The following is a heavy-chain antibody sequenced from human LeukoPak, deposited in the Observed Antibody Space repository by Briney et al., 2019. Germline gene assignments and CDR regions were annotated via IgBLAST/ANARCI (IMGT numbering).Heavy chain of an antibody. J-gene: IGHJ6*02. CDR2: INGDDGST. CDR3: AKECGGDCYASYYGMNV. CDR1: GFTLDEYP. D-gene: IGHD2-21*02. V-gene: IGHV3-43*02. Sequence: GGSLRLSRAASGFTLDEYPIHWVCQAQGKGLEWVSLINGDDGSTYYADSVKGRFTISRDNSKNSLHLQMNNLRTEDTALYYCAKECGGDCYASYYGMNVWGQGTPVIVSS.